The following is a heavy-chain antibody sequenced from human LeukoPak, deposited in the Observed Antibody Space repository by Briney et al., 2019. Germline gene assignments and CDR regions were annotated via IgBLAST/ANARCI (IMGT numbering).Heavy chain of an antibody. CDR3: VKDRSPIAAAGTY. J-gene: IGHJ4*02. CDR1: GFTFSSYA. D-gene: IGHD6-13*01. V-gene: IGHV3-64D*06. CDR2: ISSNGGST. Sequence: GGSLRLSCAASGFTFSSYAMHWVRQAPGKGLEYVSAISSNGGSTYYADSVKGRFTISRDNSKNTLYLQMSSLRAEDTAVYYCVKDRSPIAAAGTYWGQGALVTVSS.